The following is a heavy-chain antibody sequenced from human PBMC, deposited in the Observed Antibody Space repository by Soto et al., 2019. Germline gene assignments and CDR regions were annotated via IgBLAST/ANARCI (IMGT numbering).Heavy chain of an antibody. CDR1: GFTFSNYA. V-gene: IGHV3-64*01. CDR2: ITSNGGSI. CDR3: ARLSYDLIY. Sequence: GGSLRLSCAASGFTFSNYAIHWVRQAPGKGLESVSAITSNGGSIYYANSVKGRFTISRDNSKNTVYLQMGSLRAEDMAVYYCARLSYDLIYWGQGTLVTVSS. D-gene: IGHD3-3*01. J-gene: IGHJ4*02.